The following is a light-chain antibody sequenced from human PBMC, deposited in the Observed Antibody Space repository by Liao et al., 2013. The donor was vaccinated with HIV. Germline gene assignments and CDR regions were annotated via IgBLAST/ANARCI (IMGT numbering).Light chain of an antibody. CDR1: NIGSKS. Sequence: SYVLTQPPSVSVAPGKTARITCGGNNIGSKSVHWYQQKPGQSPVLVIYQDNKRPSGIPERFSGSNSGNTATLTISGTQAMDEADYYCQAWDSSTNVVFGGGTKLTVL. J-gene: IGLJ2*01. V-gene: IGLV3-21*01. CDR2: QDN. CDR3: QAWDSSTNVV.